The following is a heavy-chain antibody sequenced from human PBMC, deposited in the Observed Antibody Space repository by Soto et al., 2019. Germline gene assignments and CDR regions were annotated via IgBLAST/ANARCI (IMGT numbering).Heavy chain of an antibody. CDR2: IYYSGST. CDR3: ARTVDTAAGGDYYYGMDV. CDR1: GGSISSYY. J-gene: IGHJ6*02. Sequence: SETLSLTCTVSGGSISSYYWSWIRQPPGKGLEWIGYIYYSGSTNYNPSLKSRVTISVDTSKNQFSLKLSSVTAADTAVYYCARTVDTAAGGDYYYGMDVWGQGTTVTVSS. D-gene: IGHD5-18*01. V-gene: IGHV4-59*01.